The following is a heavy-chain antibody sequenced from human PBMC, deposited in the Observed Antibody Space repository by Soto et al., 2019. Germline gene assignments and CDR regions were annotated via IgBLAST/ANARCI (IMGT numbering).Heavy chain of an antibody. J-gene: IGHJ4*02. CDR2: IKQDGSEK. Sequence: GGSLRLSCAASGFTFSSYWMSWVRQAPGKGLEWVANIKQDGSEKYYVDSVKGRFTISRDNAKNSLYLQMNSLRAEDTAVYYCARDQSDTYYDFWSGYSYCFDYWGQGTLVTVSS. D-gene: IGHD3-3*01. CDR1: GFTFSSYW. V-gene: IGHV3-7*03. CDR3: ARDQSDTYYDFWSGYSYCFDY.